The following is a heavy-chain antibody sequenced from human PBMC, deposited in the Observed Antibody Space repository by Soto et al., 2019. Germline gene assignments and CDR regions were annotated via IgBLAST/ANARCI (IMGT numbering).Heavy chain of an antibody. J-gene: IGHJ5*02. Sequence: EVQVVESGGELVQPGGSLRLSCAASGFTFDYYWMHWVRQAPGKGLVWVSRINTDGSRTNYADSVKGRFTISRDNAKNTLYLQMNSLRAEDTAVYYCARVATGSYNWFDPWGQGTQVTVSS. V-gene: IGHV3-74*01. CDR2: INTDGSRT. CDR3: ARVATGSYNWFDP. CDR1: GFTFDYYW. D-gene: IGHD1-26*01.